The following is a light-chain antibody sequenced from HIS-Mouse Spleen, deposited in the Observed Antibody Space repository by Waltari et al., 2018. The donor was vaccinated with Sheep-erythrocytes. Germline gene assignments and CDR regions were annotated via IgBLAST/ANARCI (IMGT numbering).Light chain of an antibody. Sequence: QSALTQPPSASGSPGQSVTISCTGTSSDVGGYNYVSWYQQHPGKAPNLRIYEVSKRPSGVPDRFSCSKSGNTASLTVSGLQAEDEADYYCSSYAGSNNWVFGGGTKLTVL. J-gene: IGLJ3*02. V-gene: IGLV2-8*01. CDR3: SSYAGSNNWV. CDR2: EVS. CDR1: SSDVGGYNY.